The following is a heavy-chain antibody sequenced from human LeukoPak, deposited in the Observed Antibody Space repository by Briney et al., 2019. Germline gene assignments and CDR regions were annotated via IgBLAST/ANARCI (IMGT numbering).Heavy chain of an antibody. CDR3: ARGGRAVASNWFDP. D-gene: IGHD6-19*01. Sequence: PSETLSLTCTVSGGSISSYYWSWIRQPAGKGLEWTGYIYYSGNTNHNPSLKSRVTISVDTSKNQFSLKLSSVTAADTAVYYCARGGRAVASNWFDPWGQGTLVTVSS. V-gene: IGHV4-59*01. CDR2: IYYSGNT. J-gene: IGHJ5*02. CDR1: GGSISSYY.